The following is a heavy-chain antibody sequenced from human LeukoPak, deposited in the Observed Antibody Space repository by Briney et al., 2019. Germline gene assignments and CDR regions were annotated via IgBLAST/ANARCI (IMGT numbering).Heavy chain of an antibody. J-gene: IGHJ4*02. CDR1: RFTLSNYW. D-gene: IGHD6-19*01. CDR2: IKQDGSET. CDR3: ARQRGSGCLDY. V-gene: IGHV3-7*01. Sequence: GGSLRLSCAASRFTLSNYWMSWVRQAPGKGLEWVANIKQDGSETYYVNSVKGRFAISRDNAKNSLSLQMNSLRAEDTAVYYCARQRGSGCLDYWGQGTLVTVSS.